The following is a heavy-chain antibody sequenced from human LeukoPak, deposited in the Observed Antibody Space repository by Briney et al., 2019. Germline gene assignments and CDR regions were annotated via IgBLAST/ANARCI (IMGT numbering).Heavy chain of an antibody. Sequence: GGSLRLSCAASGFSFSTYAMHWVRQAPGKGLEWVAMIWYDGSNKHYADSVKGRFTISRDDAKNTLYLQMNSLRAEDTAVYYCARGTIDPLGYCGSTRCDLDYWGQGTLVTVSS. V-gene: IGHV3-33*01. D-gene: IGHD2-2*01. CDR3: ARGTIDPLGYCGSTRCDLDY. CDR1: GFSFSTYA. CDR2: IWYDGSNK. J-gene: IGHJ4*02.